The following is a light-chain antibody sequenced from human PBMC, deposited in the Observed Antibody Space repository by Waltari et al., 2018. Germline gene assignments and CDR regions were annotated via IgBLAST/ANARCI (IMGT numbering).Light chain of an antibody. CDR2: GAS. V-gene: IGKV3-20*01. J-gene: IGKJ4*01. CDR3: QQYDISPLT. Sequence: EIVVTHSPGTLSLSPGARATPSCRASQTVRTTYLAWYQQKPGQAPTLLIYGASSRATGIPDRVSGSGSGTDFSLTISSLEPEDFAVYYCQQYDISPLTFGGGTKVEIK. CDR1: QTVRTTY.